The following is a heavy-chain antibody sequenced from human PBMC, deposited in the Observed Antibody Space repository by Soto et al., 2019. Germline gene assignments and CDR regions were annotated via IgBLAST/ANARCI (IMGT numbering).Heavy chain of an antibody. CDR3: AKLLAVASYYYYGMDV. J-gene: IGHJ6*02. Sequence: PGGSLRLSCAASGFTVSSNYMSWVRQAPGKGLEWVSVIYSGATTYYADSVKGRFIISRDNSKNTLYLQMNSLRPEDTAVYYCAKLLAVASYYYYGMDVWGQGTTVTVSS. V-gene: IGHV3-66*01. D-gene: IGHD6-19*01. CDR1: GFTVSSNY. CDR2: IYSGATT.